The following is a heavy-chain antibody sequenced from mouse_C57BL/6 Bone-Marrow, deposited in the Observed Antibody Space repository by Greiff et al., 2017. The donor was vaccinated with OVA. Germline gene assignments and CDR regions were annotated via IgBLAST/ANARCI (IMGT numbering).Heavy chain of an antibody. CDR1: GFNIKDDY. J-gene: IGHJ2*01. V-gene: IGHV14-4*01. CDR3: TTYYYGSSYGFDY. D-gene: IGHD1-1*01. CDR2: IDPENGDT. Sequence: EVQLQQSGAELVRPGASVKLSCTASGFNIKDDYMHWVKQRPEQGLEWIGWIDPENGDTEYASKFQGKATITADTSSNTAYLQLSSLTSEDPAVYDCTTYYYGSSYGFDYWGQGTTLTVSS.